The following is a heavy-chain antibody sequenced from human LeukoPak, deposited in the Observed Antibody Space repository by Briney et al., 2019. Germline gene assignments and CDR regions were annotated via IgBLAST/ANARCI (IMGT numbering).Heavy chain of an antibody. CDR1: GGSISSSSYY. J-gene: IGHJ6*03. CDR3: ARLGYCSGVSCYEFLYYYYYMDV. V-gene: IGHV4-39*01. CDR2: IYYSGST. D-gene: IGHD2-15*01. Sequence: PSETLSLTCTVSGGSISSSSYYWGWIRQPPGKGLEWIGSIYYSGSTYYNPSLKSRVTISVDTSKNQFSLKPSSVTAADTAVYYCARLGYCSGVSCYEFLYYYYYMDVWGKGTTVTVSS.